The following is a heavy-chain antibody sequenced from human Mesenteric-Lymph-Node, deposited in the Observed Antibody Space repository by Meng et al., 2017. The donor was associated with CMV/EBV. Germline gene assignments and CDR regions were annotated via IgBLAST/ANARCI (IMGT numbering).Heavy chain of an antibody. D-gene: IGHD4-23*01. CDR3: AKDVGGNRRDYSYGMDV. CDR1: RFTFSIST. Sequence: GGSLRLSCAASRFTFSISTMNWVRQAPGKGLEWVSSIDSSSNYIYSADSVKGRFTISRDTSKDSLYLQMNSLRGEDTAVYYCAKDVGGNRRDYSYGMDVWGQGTTVTVSS. V-gene: IGHV3-21*01. J-gene: IGHJ6*02. CDR2: IDSSSNYI.